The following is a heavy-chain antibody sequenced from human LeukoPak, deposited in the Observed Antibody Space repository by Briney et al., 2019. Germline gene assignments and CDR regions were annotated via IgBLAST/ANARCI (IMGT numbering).Heavy chain of an antibody. V-gene: IGHV1-2*02. CDR3: ARGAEAETSPLDF. J-gene: IGHJ4*02. CDR1: GYIFSDYY. CDR2: ISPKSGAA. Sequence: GASVKVSCKASGYIFSDYYMHWVRQAPGQGLEWLGWISPKSGAADYAQQFRGRVTMTRDTSINTDYMEMKRVTSDDTAVYYCARGAEAETSPLDFWGQGTLVIVS. D-gene: IGHD6-13*01.